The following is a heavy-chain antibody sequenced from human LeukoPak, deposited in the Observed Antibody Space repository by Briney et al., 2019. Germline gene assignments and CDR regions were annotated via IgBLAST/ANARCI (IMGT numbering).Heavy chain of an antibody. Sequence: GGSLRLSCAASGFTFSSYWMHWVRQAPGKGLVWVSRINSDGSSTSYADFVKGRFTISRDNAKNTLYLQMNSLRAADTAVYYCARGEGCSGGSCYGYCFDYWGQGTLVTVSS. D-gene: IGHD2-15*01. CDR1: GFTFSSYW. CDR3: ARGEGCSGGSCYGYCFDY. CDR2: INSDGSST. V-gene: IGHV3-74*01. J-gene: IGHJ4*02.